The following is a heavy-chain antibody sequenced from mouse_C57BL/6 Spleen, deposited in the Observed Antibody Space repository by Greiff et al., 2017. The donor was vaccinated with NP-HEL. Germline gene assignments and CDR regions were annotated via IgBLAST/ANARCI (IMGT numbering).Heavy chain of an antibody. CDR1: GYSITSGYY. J-gene: IGHJ2*01. V-gene: IGHV3-6*01. Sequence: EVKVEESGPGLVKPSQSLSLTCSVTGYSITSGYYWNWIRQFPGNKLEWMGYISYDGSNNYNPSLKNRISITRDTSKNQFFLKLNSVTTEDTATYYCARGLDWYYFDYWGQGTTLTVSS. D-gene: IGHD3-3*01. CDR2: ISYDGSN. CDR3: ARGLDWYYFDY.